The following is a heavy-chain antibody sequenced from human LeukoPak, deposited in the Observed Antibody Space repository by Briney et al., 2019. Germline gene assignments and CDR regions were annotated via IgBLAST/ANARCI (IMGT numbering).Heavy chain of an antibody. D-gene: IGHD3-22*01. V-gene: IGHV3-48*04. CDR3: AREWSSGYYDAFDI. CDR2: ISSSSSTI. CDR1: GFTFSSYS. Sequence: GALRLSCAASGFTFSSYSMNWVRQAPGKGLEWVSYISSSSSTIYYADSVKGRFTISRDNAKNSLYLQMNSLRAEDTAVYYCAREWSSGYYDAFDIWGQGTMVTVSS. J-gene: IGHJ3*02.